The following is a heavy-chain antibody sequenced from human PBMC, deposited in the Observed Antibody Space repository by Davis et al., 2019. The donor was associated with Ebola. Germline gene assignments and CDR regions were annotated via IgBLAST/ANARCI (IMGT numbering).Heavy chain of an antibody. CDR1: GGTFSSYA. CDR2: IIPIFGTA. CDR3: ARSYYDFWSGYSSFDY. V-gene: IGHV1-69*05. J-gene: IGHJ4*02. Sequence: SVKVSCKASGGTFSSYAISWVRQAPGQGLEWMGGIIPIFGTANYAQKFQGRVTITRDTSASTAYMELSSLRSEDTAVYYCARSYYDFWSGYSSFDYWGQGTLVTVSS. D-gene: IGHD3-3*01.